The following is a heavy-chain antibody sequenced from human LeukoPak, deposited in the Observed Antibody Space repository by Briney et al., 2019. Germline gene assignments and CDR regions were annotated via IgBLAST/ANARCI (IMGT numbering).Heavy chain of an antibody. CDR3: ARGRSQYSSSWYDY. D-gene: IGHD6-13*01. CDR1: GGSISSSSYY. V-gene: IGHV4-39*07. J-gene: IGHJ4*02. CDR2: IYYSGST. Sequence: SETLSLTCTVSGGSISSSSYYWGWIRQPPGKGLEWIGSIYYSGSTYYNPSLKSRVTISVDTSKNQFSLKLSSVTAADTAVYYCARGRSQYSSSWYDYWGQGTLVTVSS.